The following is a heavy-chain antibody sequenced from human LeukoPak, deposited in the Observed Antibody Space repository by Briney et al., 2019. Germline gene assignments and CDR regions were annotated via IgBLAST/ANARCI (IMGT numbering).Heavy chain of an antibody. V-gene: IGHV5-51*01. Sequence: GESLKISCKGSGYSFTTYYIGWVRQMPGKGLEWIGIIYPGDSDTRYSPSFQGQVTISVDKSISTTYLQWSSLKASDTAMYYCARQPSPTFSSWGQGTLVTVSS. CDR2: IYPGDSDT. CDR3: ARQPSPTFSS. CDR1: GYSFTTYY. J-gene: IGHJ4*02.